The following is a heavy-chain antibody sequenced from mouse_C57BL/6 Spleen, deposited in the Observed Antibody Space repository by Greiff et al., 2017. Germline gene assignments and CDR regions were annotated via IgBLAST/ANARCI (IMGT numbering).Heavy chain of an antibody. D-gene: IGHD1-1*01. V-gene: IGHV1-26*01. CDR2: INPNNGGT. CDR3: ASSPYYFGSSPFDY. CDR1: GYTFTDYY. J-gene: IGHJ2*01. Sequence: EVQLQQSGPELVKPGASVKISCKASGYTFTDYYMNWVKQSHGKSLEWIGDINPNNGGTSYNQKFKGTATLTVDKSSSTADMERRSLTSEDSAVYYCASSPYYFGSSPFDYWGQGTTLTVSS.